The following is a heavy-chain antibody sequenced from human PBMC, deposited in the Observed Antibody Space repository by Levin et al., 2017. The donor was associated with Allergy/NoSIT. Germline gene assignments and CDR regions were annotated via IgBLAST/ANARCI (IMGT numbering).Heavy chain of an antibody. CDR3: ARVGGRKGAYYFDY. D-gene: IGHD1-26*01. Sequence: GESLKISCAASGFTFSDYYMSWIRQAPGKGLEWVSYISSSGSTIYYADSVKGRFTISRDNAKNSLYLQMNSLRAEDTAVYYCARVGGRKGAYYFDYWGQGTLVTVSS. V-gene: IGHV3-11*01. CDR1: GFTFSDYY. J-gene: IGHJ4*02. CDR2: ISSSGSTI.